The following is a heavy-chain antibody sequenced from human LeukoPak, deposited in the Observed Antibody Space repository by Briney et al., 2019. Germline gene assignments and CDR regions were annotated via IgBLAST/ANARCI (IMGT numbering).Heavy chain of an antibody. V-gene: IGHV4-61*02. D-gene: IGHD3-10*01. CDR1: GGSISSGSYY. J-gene: IGHJ6*03. CDR2: IYTSGST. CDR3: ASTARQYGSRSYYHYYYYMDV. Sequence: SQTLSLTCTVSGGSISSGSYYWSWIRQPAGKGLEWIGRIYTSGSTNYNPSLKSRVTISVDTSKNQFSLKLSSVTAADTAVYYCASTARQYGSRSYYHYYYYMDVWGKGTTVTVSS.